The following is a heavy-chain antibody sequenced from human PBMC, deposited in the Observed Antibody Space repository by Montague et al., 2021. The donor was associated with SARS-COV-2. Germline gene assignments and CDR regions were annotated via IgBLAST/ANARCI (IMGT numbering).Heavy chain of an antibody. CDR1: GGSISSTSYY. CDR3: VRRPRTYNGFWSGYSVGLVFQIDS. Sequence: SETLSLTCTLSGGSISSTSYYWGWIRQSPGKGLEWIGSIYHSGSTYYSPSLKSRLSLSVETSKNQFSLRLTSVTAADTAVYFCVRRPRTYNGFWSGYSVGLVFQIDSWGQGTLVTVSS. J-gene: IGHJ4*02. V-gene: IGHV4-39*01. CDR2: IYHSGST. D-gene: IGHD3-3*01.